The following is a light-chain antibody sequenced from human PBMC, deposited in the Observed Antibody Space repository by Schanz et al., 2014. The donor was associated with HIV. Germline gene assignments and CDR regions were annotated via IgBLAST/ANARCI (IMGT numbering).Light chain of an antibody. J-gene: IGKJ1*01. Sequence: DIQMTQSPSSLSASVGDRVTITCRASQDIRNHLAWFQQKPGKVPQRLIYAASSLQSGVPSRFSGSGSGTEFTLTISSLQPDDIATYYCQQYESSSWTFGQGTKVETK. CDR2: AAS. CDR3: QQYESSSWT. CDR1: QDIRNH. V-gene: IGKV1-17*03.